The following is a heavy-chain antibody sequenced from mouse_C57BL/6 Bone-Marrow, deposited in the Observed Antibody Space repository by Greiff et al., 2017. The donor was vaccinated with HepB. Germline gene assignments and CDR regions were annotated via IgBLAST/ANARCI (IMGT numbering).Heavy chain of an antibody. Sequence: EVQGVESGGGLVKPGGSLKLSCAASGFTFSSYTMSWVRQTPEKRLEWVATISGGGGNTYYPDSVKGRFTISRDNAKNTLYLQMSSLRSEDTALYYCASQYCYGSSSAWLAYGGQGTLVTVSA. CDR1: GFTFSSYT. J-gene: IGHJ3*01. CDR2: ISGGGGNT. D-gene: IGHD1-1*01. V-gene: IGHV5-9*01. CDR3: ASQYCYGSSSAWLAY.